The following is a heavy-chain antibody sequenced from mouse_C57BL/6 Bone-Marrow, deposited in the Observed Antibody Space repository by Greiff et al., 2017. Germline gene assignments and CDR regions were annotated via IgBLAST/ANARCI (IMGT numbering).Heavy chain of an antibody. CDR3: ARGEATGDAMAY. J-gene: IGHJ4*01. D-gene: IGHD3-2*02. V-gene: IGHV3-6*01. CDR1: GYSITSGYY. Sequence: ESGPGLVKPSQSLSLTCSVTGYSITSGYYWNWIRQFPGNKLEWMGYISYDGSNNYNPSIKNRISITRDTSKNQFFLKLNSVTTKDTAADYCARGEATGDAMAYWGQGTSVTVSS. CDR2: ISYDGSN.